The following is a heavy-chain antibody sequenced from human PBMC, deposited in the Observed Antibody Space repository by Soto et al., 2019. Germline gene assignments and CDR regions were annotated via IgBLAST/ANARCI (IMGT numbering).Heavy chain of an antibody. V-gene: IGHV4-59*01. D-gene: IGHD3-3*01. J-gene: IGHJ4*02. CDR3: ARVVDDFWSGYYLDY. Sequence: SETLSLTCTVSGGSISSYYWSWIRQPPGKGLEWIGYIYYSGSTNYSPSLKSRVTISVDTSKNQFSLKLSSVTAADTAVYYCARVVDDFWSGYYLDYWGQGTLVTVSS. CDR2: IYYSGST. CDR1: GGSISSYY.